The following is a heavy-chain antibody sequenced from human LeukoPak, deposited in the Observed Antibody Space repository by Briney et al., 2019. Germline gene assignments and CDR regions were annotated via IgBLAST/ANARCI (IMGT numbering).Heavy chain of an antibody. CDR3: AMTMVVTRDAFDI. Sequence: ASVKVSCKASGYTSTSYDINWVRHATGQGLEWMGWMNPNSGNTGYAQKFQGRVTMTRNTSISTAYMELSSLRSEDTAVYYCAMTMVVTRDAFDIWGQGTMVTVSS. CDR1: GYTSTSYD. J-gene: IGHJ3*02. D-gene: IGHD4-23*01. V-gene: IGHV1-8*01. CDR2: MNPNSGNT.